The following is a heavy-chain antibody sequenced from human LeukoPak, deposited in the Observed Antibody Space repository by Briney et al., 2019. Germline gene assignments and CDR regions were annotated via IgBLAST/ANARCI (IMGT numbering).Heavy chain of an antibody. V-gene: IGHV3-64*01. CDR2: ISGNGGST. Sequence: GGSLRLSCAASGFTLSRNPMHWVRQAPGKGLEYVSGISGNGGSTYYANSVKGRFTISTDNSKNTLYLQMGSLRAEDMAVYYCARALVGATRALDYWGQGTLVTVSS. J-gene: IGHJ4*02. CDR3: ARALVGATRALDY. D-gene: IGHD1-26*01. CDR1: GFTLSRNP.